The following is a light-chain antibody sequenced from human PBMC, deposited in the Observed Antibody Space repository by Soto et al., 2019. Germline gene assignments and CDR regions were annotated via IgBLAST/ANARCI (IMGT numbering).Light chain of an antibody. Sequence: QSALTQPASVSGSPGQSITISCTGTSSDVGGYNYVSWYQQQPGKAPKLMIYAVTDRPSGVSSRFSGSKSGNTASLTISGLQAEDEADYYCSSYTSTSTLFGTGTKATVL. CDR1: SSDVGGYNY. J-gene: IGLJ1*01. CDR3: SSYTSTSTL. CDR2: AVT. V-gene: IGLV2-14*01.